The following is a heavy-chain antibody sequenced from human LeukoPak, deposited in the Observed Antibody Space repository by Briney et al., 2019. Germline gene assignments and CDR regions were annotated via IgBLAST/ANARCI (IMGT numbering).Heavy chain of an antibody. V-gene: IGHV1-2*06. Sequence: ASVKVSCKASGYTFTDYYMHWVRQAPGQGLEWMGRINPNSGGSNYAQEFQGRVTMTRDTSTSTVYMELSSLRSEDTAVYYCARDLYDSSGYSQYWGQGTLVTVSS. CDR3: ARDLYDSSGYSQY. CDR1: GYTFTDYY. J-gene: IGHJ4*02. D-gene: IGHD3-22*01. CDR2: INPNSGGS.